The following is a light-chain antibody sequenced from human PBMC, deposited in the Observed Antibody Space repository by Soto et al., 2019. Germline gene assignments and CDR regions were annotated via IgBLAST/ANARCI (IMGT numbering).Light chain of an antibody. V-gene: IGLV1-40*01. CDR1: TSNIGAGYD. J-gene: IGLJ1*01. CDR3: QSYDSSLSGYV. CDR2: GNS. Sequence: QAVVTQPPSVSGAPGQRVTISCTGSTSNIGAGYDVHWYQQLPGTAPKLLIYGNSNRPSGVPDRFSDSKSATSASLAITGLQAEDEADYYCQSYDSSLSGYVFGTGTQLTVL.